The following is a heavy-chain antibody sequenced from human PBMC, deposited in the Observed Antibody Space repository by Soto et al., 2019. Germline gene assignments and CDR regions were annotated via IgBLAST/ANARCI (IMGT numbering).Heavy chain of an antibody. CDR1: GGSFSGYY. J-gene: IGHJ4*02. D-gene: IGHD6-13*01. CDR2: INHSGST. CDR3: ARGAAAGTRFLDY. V-gene: IGHV4-34*01. Sequence: SETLSLTXAVYGGSFSGYYWSWIRQPPGKGLEWIGEINHSGSTNYNPSLKSRVTISVDTSKNQFSLKLSSVTAADTAVYYCARGAAAGTRFLDYWGQGTLVTVSS.